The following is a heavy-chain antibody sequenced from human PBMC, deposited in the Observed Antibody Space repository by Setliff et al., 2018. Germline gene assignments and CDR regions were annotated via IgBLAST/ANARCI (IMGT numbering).Heavy chain of an antibody. CDR3: ARAGASIVGEVYYYMDV. V-gene: IGHV4-4*07. J-gene: IGHJ6*03. CDR1: GGSLSSYNY. Sequence: SETLSLTCTVSGGSLSSYNYWSWIRQPAGKGLEWIGQIYTDGSTNYNPSLKSRVTISLDTSKSQFFLKLNSVTAADTAVYYCARAGASIVGEVYYYMDVWGKGTTVTVSS. D-gene: IGHD1-26*01. CDR2: IYTDGST.